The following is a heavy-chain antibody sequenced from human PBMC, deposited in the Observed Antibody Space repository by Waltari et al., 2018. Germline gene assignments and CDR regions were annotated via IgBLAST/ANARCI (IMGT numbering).Heavy chain of an antibody. D-gene: IGHD1-1*01. CDR1: VVSITTNRHY. CDR2: ISYNGAT. Sequence: QLQLQESGPGLVKPSETLSLTCSVSVVSITTNRHYWGWIRQPPGQGLEWLGTISYNGATYSSPSLRSRVTIFRDTSKNQLSLKLGSVTAADTAFYYCATYMGASLGTAAFDVWGQGTMVTVSS. J-gene: IGHJ3*01. V-gene: IGHV4-39*01. CDR3: ATYMGASLGTAAFDV.